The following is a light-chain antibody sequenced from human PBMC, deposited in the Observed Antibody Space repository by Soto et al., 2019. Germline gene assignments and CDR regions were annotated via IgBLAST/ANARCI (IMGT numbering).Light chain of an antibody. Sequence: QSVLTQPPSASGTPGQRVTSSCSGSDSNIGENYVYWYQQVSGTAPRLLIFRSEQRPSGVPDRFSGSKSGTSASLVISGLRSEDEADYYCASWDDSLRGPSFGGGTKLTVL. CDR2: RSE. J-gene: IGLJ3*02. CDR1: DSNIGENY. V-gene: IGLV1-47*01. CDR3: ASWDDSLRGPS.